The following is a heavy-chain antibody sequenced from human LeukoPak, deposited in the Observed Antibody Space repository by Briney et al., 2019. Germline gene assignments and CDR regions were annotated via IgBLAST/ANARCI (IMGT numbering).Heavy chain of an antibody. CDR3: ARGRSSGYYY. V-gene: IGHV4-34*01. CDR1: GGSFSGYY. J-gene: IGHJ4*02. Sequence: PSETLSLTCAVYGGSFSGYYWSWIRQPPGKGLEWIGEINHSGSTNYNPSLKSRVTISVDTSKNQFSLKLSSVTAADTAVYYCARGRSSGYYYWGQGTLVTVSS. D-gene: IGHD3-22*01. CDR2: INHSGST.